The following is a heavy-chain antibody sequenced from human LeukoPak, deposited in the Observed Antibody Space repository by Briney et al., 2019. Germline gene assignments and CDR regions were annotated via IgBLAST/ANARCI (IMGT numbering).Heavy chain of an antibody. CDR3: AKDWSSGWYDWYFDL. CDR2: ISGSGGST. D-gene: IGHD6-19*01. J-gene: IGHJ2*01. CDR1: GFTFSSYA. Sequence: GGSLRLSCAASGFTFSSYAMSWVRQAPGKGLEWVSAISGSGGSTYYADSVKGRFTISRDNSKNTLYLQMNGLRAEDTAVYYCAKDWSSGWYDWYFDLWGRGTLVTVSS. V-gene: IGHV3-23*01.